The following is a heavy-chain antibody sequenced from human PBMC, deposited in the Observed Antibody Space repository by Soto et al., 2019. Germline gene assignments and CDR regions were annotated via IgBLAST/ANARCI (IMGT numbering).Heavy chain of an antibody. CDR1: GGSISSSHW. Sequence: SETLSLTCAVSGGSISSSHWWSWVRQPPGKGLEWIGEIYHSGSTNYNPSLKSRVTISVDRSKNQFSLKLSSVTAADTAVYYCARHFSVDYFDYWGQGALVTVSS. V-gene: IGHV4-4*02. CDR2: IYHSGST. CDR3: ARHFSVDYFDY. J-gene: IGHJ4*02.